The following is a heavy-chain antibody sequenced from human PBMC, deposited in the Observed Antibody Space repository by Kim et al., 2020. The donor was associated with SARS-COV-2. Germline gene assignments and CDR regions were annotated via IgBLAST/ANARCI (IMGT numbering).Heavy chain of an antibody. CDR3: ATRGC. Sequence: IYSDGRTFYADSVKGRFTTARDNSKNTLFLQVNSLRAEDTAVYYCATRGCWGQGTLVTVSS. D-gene: IGHD3-10*01. CDR2: IYSDGRT. J-gene: IGHJ4*02. V-gene: IGHV3-53*01.